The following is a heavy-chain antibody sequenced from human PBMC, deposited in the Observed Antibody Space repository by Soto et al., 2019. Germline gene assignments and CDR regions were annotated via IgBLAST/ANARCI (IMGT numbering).Heavy chain of an antibody. Sequence: LRLSCAASGFPLIYAMSWVRQPPGKRLEWVSSMNGAATSTSYADSAKGRFTMSRDNSKNTLFLEMNSLRVEDTAVYYCARGGADHYQYGMDVWGQGTTVTVSS. V-gene: IGHV3-23*01. D-gene: IGHD3-10*01. J-gene: IGHJ6*02. CDR3: ARGGADHYQYGMDV. CDR1: GFPLIYA. CDR2: MNGAATST.